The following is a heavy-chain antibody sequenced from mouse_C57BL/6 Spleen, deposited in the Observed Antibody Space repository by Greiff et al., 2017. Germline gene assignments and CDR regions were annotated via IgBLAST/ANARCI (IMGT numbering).Heavy chain of an antibody. J-gene: IGHJ2*01. CDR3: AREVTLDY. CDR2: INPNNGGT. D-gene: IGHD2-2*01. V-gene: IGHV1-26*01. CDR1: GYTFTDYY. Sequence: FQLQQSGPELVKPGASVKISCKASGYTFTDYYMNWVKQSHGKSLEWIGDINPNNGGTSYNQKFKGKATLTVDKSSSTAYMELRSLTSEDSAVYYCAREVTLDYWGQGTTLTVSS.